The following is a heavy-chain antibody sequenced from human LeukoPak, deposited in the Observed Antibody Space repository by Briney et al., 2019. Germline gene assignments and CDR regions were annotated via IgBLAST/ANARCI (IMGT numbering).Heavy chain of an antibody. J-gene: IGHJ2*01. D-gene: IGHD3-22*01. CDR3: ARRGHDGSGYPLIHL. CDR1: GYTFTSYG. Sequence: VASVKVSCKDSGYTFTSYGISWVRQAPGQGLEWIGWICAYKGNTNYAQKLQGRVTMTTDTSTSTAYLELRSLGSDDTAVYYCARRGHDGSGYPLIHLWGRGTLVTVSS. CDR2: ICAYKGNT. V-gene: IGHV1-18*01.